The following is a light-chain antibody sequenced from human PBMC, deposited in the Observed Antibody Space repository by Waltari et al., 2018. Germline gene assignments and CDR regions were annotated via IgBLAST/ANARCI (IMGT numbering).Light chain of an antibody. CDR2: DVK. V-gene: IGLV2-14*01. J-gene: IGLJ1*01. CDR1: GSDVGGYDY. CDR3: SSYTSSRAIFV. Sequence: QSALTQPASVSGSPGQSITISCTGTGSDVGGYDYVSCDQRPPGKVPKVMIYDVKKRPSGVSDRCSGSKSGYTASLTISGLQAQDEADYYCSSYTSSRAIFVFGIGTKVTVL.